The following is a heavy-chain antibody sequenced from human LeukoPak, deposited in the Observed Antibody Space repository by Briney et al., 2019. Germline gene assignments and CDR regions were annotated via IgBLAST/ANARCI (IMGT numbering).Heavy chain of an antibody. CDR2: ISHRGST. Sequence: SETLSLTCAVYGGSFTGYYWSWIRQPPGKVLEWIGEISHRGSTNYNPSLKSRVTISVDTSKNQFSLKLSSVTAADTAVYYCARGPYYYDSSGYSSLDYWGQGTLVTVSS. CDR3: ARGPYYYDSSGYSSLDY. J-gene: IGHJ4*02. V-gene: IGHV4-34*01. D-gene: IGHD3-22*01. CDR1: GGSFTGYY.